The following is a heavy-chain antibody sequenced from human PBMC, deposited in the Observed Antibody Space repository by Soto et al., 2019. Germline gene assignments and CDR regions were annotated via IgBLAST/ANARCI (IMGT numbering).Heavy chain of an antibody. CDR3: ARDLYYYGSGSYYYYYYYGMDV. CDR2: ISYDGSNK. Sequence: QVQLVESGGGVVQPGRSLRLSCAASGFTFSSYAMHWVRQAPGKGLEWAAVISYDGSNKYYADSVKGRFTISRDNSKNTLYLQMNSLRAEDTAVYYCARDLYYYGSGSYYYYYYYGMDVWGQGTTVTVSS. J-gene: IGHJ6*02. D-gene: IGHD3-10*01. V-gene: IGHV3-30-3*01. CDR1: GFTFSSYA.